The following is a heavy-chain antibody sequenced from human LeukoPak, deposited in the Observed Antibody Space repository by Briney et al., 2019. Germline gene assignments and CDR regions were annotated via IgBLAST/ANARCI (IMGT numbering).Heavy chain of an antibody. Sequence: GGSLRLSCAASGFTFSGYSMNWVRQAPGKGLEWVSSISSSSSYIYYADSVKGRYTISRDNAKNSLYLQMNSLRAEDTAVYYCARADSSGWYLHDSWGQGTLVTVSS. J-gene: IGHJ4*02. V-gene: IGHV3-21*01. D-gene: IGHD6-19*01. CDR2: ISSSSSYI. CDR1: GFTFSGYS. CDR3: ARADSSGWYLHDS.